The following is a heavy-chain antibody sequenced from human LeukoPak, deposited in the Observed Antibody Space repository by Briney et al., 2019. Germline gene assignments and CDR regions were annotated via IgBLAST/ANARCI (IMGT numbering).Heavy chain of an antibody. Sequence: ASVKVSCKASGYTFTNYDISWVRQAAGQGLEWMGWMNPNSGNAGFAQKFQGRVTMTRNTSISTAYMELSSLKSEDTAVYYCTRGRTMVRPAPSDYWGQGTLVTVSS. CDR1: GYTFTNYD. V-gene: IGHV1-8*01. CDR2: MNPNSGNA. CDR3: TRGRTMVRPAPSDY. J-gene: IGHJ4*02. D-gene: IGHD3-10*01.